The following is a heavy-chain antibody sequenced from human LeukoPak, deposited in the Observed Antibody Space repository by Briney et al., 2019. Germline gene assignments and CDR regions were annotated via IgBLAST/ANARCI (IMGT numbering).Heavy chain of an antibody. Sequence: GRSLRLSCAASGFTFSIYAMHWGRQALGKGLEWVAVISDEGSNKYYADSVKGRFTISRDNSKNTLYLKMNSLRAEDTAVYYCAKGQRITMVRGVRRDAFDIWGQGTMVTVSS. CDR1: GFTFSIYA. V-gene: IGHV3-30*04. CDR3: AKGQRITMVRGVRRDAFDI. CDR2: ISDEGSNK. D-gene: IGHD3-10*01. J-gene: IGHJ3*02.